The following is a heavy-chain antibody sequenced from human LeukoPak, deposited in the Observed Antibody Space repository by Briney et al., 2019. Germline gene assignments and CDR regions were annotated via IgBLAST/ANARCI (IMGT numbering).Heavy chain of an antibody. V-gene: IGHV2-5*01. CDR1: GFSLSTSGVG. J-gene: IGHJ4*02. CDR2: TYWNDDK. CDR3: AHSLSAAGVIKYFDY. D-gene: IGHD6-13*01. Sequence: SGPTLVKPTQTLTLTCTFSGFSLSTSGVGVGWIRQPPGKALEWLALTYWNDDKRYSPSLKSRLTITKDTSKNQVVLTMTNMDPVDTATYYCAHSLSAAGVIKYFDYWGQGTLVTVSS.